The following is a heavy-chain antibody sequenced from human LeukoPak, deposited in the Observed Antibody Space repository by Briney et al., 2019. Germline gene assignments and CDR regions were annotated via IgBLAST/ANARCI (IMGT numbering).Heavy chain of an antibody. CDR3: ARANYYDSSGVDY. D-gene: IGHD3-22*01. Sequence: SQTLSLTCTVSGGTISSGDYYWSWIRQAPGQGLDWIGYIYYSGSTYYNPSLKSRVTISVDTSKNQFSLKLSSVTAADTAVYYCARANYYDSSGVDYWGQGTLVTVSS. V-gene: IGHV4-30-4*01. CDR2: IYYSGST. CDR1: GGTISSGDYY. J-gene: IGHJ4*02.